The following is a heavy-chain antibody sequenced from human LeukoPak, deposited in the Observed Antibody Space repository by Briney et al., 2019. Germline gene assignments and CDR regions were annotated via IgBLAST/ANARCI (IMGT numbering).Heavy chain of an antibody. CDR3: AHTTLYSGYDDFDY. CDR2: IYWNDDK. V-gene: IGHV2-5*08. Sequence: ESGPALVKPTQTLTLTCTFSGFSLSTSGMCVSWIRQPPGKALEWLALIYWNDDKRYSPSLKSRLTITKDTSKNQVVLTMTNMDPVDTATYYCAHTTLYSGYDDFDYWGQGTLVAVSS. CDR1: GFSLSTSGMC. D-gene: IGHD5-12*01. J-gene: IGHJ4*02.